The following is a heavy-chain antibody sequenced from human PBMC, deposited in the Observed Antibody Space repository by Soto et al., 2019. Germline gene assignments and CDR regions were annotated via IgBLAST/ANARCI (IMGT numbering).Heavy chain of an antibody. Sequence: PGESLRLSYATSGFTFSSFVMIWVRQAPGKVLEWVSVISGSDGSTYYADSVKGRFTISRDNSKNTLNLQMNSLRAEDTAVYYCARRSSSWYFDYWGQGT. D-gene: IGHD6-13*01. CDR3: ARRSSSWYFDY. J-gene: IGHJ4*02. CDR1: GFTFSSFV. CDR2: ISGSDGST. V-gene: IGHV3-23*01.